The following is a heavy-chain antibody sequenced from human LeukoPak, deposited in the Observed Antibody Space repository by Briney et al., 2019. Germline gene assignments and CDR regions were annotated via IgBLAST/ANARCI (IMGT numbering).Heavy chain of an antibody. CDR2: ISAYNGNT. CDR1: GYTFTSYG. D-gene: IGHD3-10*01. J-gene: IGHJ6*03. CDR3: ARTSYGSQYYYYYYYMDV. V-gene: IGHV1-18*01. Sequence: ASVKVSCKASGYTFTSYGISWVRQAPGQGLEWMGWISAYNGNTNYAQKLQGRVTMTTDTSTSTAYMELRSLRSDDTAVYYCARTSYGSQYYYYYYYMDVWGKGTTVTVSS.